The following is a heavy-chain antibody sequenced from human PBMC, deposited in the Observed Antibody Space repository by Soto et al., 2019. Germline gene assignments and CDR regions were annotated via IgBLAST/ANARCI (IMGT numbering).Heavy chain of an antibody. Sequence: PGGSLRLSCAASGFTFSDYYMSWIRQAPGKGLEWVSCISSSGSTIYYADSVKGRFTISRDNAKNSLYLQMNSLRAEDTAVYYCARVHHYYDSSGYYYFDYWGQGTLVTVSS. CDR2: ISSSGSTI. V-gene: IGHV3-11*01. J-gene: IGHJ4*02. CDR1: GFTFSDYY. D-gene: IGHD3-22*01. CDR3: ARVHHYYDSSGYYYFDY.